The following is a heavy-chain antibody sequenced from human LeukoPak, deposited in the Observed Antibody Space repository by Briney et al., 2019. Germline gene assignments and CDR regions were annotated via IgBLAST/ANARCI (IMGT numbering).Heavy chain of an antibody. CDR1: GLIVRRNY. V-gene: IGHV3-53*01. Sequence: GRSLRLSRGVSGLIVRRNYMSWARQAPGKGLEWDSIIYTGGDTYYADSVKGRFTISRDNSNNALYLQMNSLRAEDTGMYYCARDRRYSSSWYFWNWGQGTLVTVSS. D-gene: IGHD6-13*01. CDR2: IYTGGDT. J-gene: IGHJ4*02. CDR3: ARDRRYSSSWYFWN.